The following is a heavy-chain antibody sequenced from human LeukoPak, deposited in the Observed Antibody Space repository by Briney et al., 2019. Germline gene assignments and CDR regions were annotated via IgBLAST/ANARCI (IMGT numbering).Heavy chain of an antibody. V-gene: IGHV3-30-3*01. J-gene: IGHJ4*02. D-gene: IGHD3-3*02. Sequence: GGSLRLSCAASGFTFSSYAMPWVRQAPGKGLEWVAVISYDGSNKYYADSVKGRFTISRDNSKNTLYLQMSSLRAEDTAVYYCARETDSMTRDFDYWGQGTLVTVSS. CDR2: ISYDGSNK. CDR3: ARETDSMTRDFDY. CDR1: GFTFSSYA.